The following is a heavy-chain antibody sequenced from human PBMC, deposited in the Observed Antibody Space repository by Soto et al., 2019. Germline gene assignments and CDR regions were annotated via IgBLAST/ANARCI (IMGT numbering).Heavy chain of an antibody. V-gene: IGHV1-2*02. CDR2: INPNSGGT. CDR1: GYTFTGYY. CDR3: ARALDKGLDWGIFGY. D-gene: IGHD7-27*01. J-gene: IGHJ4*02. Sequence: ASVKVSCKASGYTFTGYYMHWVRQAPGQGLEWMGWINPNSGGTNYAQKFQGRVTMTRDTSISTAYMELSRLRSDDTAVYYCARALDKGLDWGIFGYWGQGTLVTVSS.